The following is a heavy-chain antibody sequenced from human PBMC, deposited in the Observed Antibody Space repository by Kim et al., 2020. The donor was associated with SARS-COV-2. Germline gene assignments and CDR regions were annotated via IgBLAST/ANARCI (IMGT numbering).Heavy chain of an antibody. V-gene: IGHV4-4*07. D-gene: IGHD6-19*01. Sequence: SETLSLTCTVSGGSISSYYWSWIRQPAGKGLEWIGRIYTSGSTNYNPSLKSRVTMSVDTSKNQFSLKLSSVTAADTAVYYCASDRLAPPWWYFDLWGRGTLVTVSS. J-gene: IGHJ2*01. CDR3: ASDRLAPPWWYFDL. CDR1: GGSISSYY. CDR2: IYTSGST.